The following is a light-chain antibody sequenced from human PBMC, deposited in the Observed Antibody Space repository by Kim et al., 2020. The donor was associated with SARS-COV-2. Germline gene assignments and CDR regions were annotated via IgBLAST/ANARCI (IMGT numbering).Light chain of an antibody. V-gene: IGLV3-1*01. J-gene: IGLJ2*01. CDR3: QAWDSSKEV. CDR1: KLGDKY. Sequence: VSPGQTASITCSGDKLGDKYACWYQQKPGQSPVLVIYQDSKRPSGIPERFSGSNSGNTATLTISGTQAMDEADYYCQAWDSSKEVFGGGTQLTVL. CDR2: QDS.